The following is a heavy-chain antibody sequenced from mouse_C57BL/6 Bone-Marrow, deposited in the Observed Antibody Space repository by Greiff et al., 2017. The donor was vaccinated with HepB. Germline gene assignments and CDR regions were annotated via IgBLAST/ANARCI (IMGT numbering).Heavy chain of an antibody. CDR3: ARGILYAMDY. Sequence: EVKLVESEGGLVQPGSSMKLSCTASGFTFSDYYMAWVRQVPEKGLEWVANINYDGSSTYYLDSLKSRFLISRDNAKNILYLQMSSLKSEDTATYYCARGILYAMDYWGQGTSVTVAS. J-gene: IGHJ4*01. V-gene: IGHV5-16*01. CDR2: INYDGSST. CDR1: GFTFSDYY.